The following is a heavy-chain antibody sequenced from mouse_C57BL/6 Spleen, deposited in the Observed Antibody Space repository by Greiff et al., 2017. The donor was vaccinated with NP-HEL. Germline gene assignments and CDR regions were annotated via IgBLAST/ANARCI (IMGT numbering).Heavy chain of an antibody. CDR2: ISGGGGNT. D-gene: IGHD1-1*01. CDR1: GFTFSSYT. Sequence: EVMLVESGGGLVKPGGSLKLSCAASGFTFSSYTMSWVRQTPEKRLEWVATISGGGGNTYYPDSVKGRCTISRDNAKNTLYLQMSSLRSEDTALYYCARPPYGSSHWYFDVWGTGTTVTVSS. V-gene: IGHV5-9*01. J-gene: IGHJ1*03. CDR3: ARPPYGSSHWYFDV.